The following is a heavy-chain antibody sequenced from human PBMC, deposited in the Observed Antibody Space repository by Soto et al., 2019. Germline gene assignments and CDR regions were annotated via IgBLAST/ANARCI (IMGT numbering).Heavy chain of an antibody. CDR2: IWYDGSNK. V-gene: IGHV3-30*02. CDR1: GFTFSSYG. J-gene: IGHJ6*02. D-gene: IGHD6-19*01. Sequence: GGSLRLSCAASGFTFSSYGMHWFRQAPGKGLEWVAVIWYDGSNKYYADSVKGRFTIARDNSKNTLFLQMNSLRAEDTAVYYCAKDLNSGTESYYYGMDVWGQGT. CDR3: AKDLNSGTESYYYGMDV.